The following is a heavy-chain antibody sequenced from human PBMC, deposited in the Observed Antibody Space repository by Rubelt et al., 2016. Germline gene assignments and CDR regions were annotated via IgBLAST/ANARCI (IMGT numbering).Heavy chain of an antibody. D-gene: IGHD1-26*01. CDR1: GFTFSSYA. CDR3: ARPSGGSDYYYHGMDV. CDR2: ISYDGSNK. J-gene: IGHJ6*02. V-gene: IGHV3-30*04. Sequence: GQRVDSGGGLVQPGGSLRLSCAASGFTFSSYAMHWVRQAPGKGLEWVAVISYDGSNKYYADSVKGRFTISRDNSKNTRYLKMNSLKTEDTAVYYCARPSGGSDYYYHGMDVWGQGTTVTVSS.